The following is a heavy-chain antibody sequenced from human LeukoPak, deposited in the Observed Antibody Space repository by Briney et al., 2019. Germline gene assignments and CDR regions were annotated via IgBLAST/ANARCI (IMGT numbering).Heavy chain of an antibody. CDR2: IIPILGIA. CDR1: GGTFISYA. CDR3: ARDMGRGYYDSSGYYYASSAFDI. Sequence: GASVKVSCKASGGTFISYAISWVRQAPGQGLEWMGRIIPILGIANYAQKFQGRVTITADKSTSTAYMELSSLRSEDTAVYYCARDMGRGYYDSSGYYYASSAFDIWGQGTMVTVSS. J-gene: IGHJ3*02. V-gene: IGHV1-69*04. D-gene: IGHD3-22*01.